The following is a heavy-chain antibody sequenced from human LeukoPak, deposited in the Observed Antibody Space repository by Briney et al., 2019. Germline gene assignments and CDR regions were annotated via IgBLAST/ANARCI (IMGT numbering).Heavy chain of an antibody. CDR2: ISAYNGNT. V-gene: IGHV1-18*01. Sequence: ASVKVSCKASGYTFTSYGISWVRQAPGQGLEWMGWISAYNGNTNYAQKLQGRVTMTTDTSTSTAYMELRSLRSDDTAVYYCARDTEGYIFYYYYGMDVWGQGTTVTVSS. D-gene: IGHD5-18*01. J-gene: IGHJ6*02. CDR1: GYTFTSYG. CDR3: ARDTEGYIFYYYYGMDV.